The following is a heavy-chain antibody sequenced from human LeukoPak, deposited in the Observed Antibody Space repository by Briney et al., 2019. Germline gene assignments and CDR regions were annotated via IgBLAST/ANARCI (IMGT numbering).Heavy chain of an antibody. CDR1: GFPFSSYN. J-gene: IGHJ6*02. CDR2: IISSGSDI. V-gene: IGHV3-21*01. CDR3: ARDFSGSTPDYYGMDV. D-gene: IGHD3-10*01. Sequence: GGSLRLSCAASGFPFSSYNMNWVRQAPGKGLEWVSSIISSGSDIYYADSVKGRFTISRDNAKNSLYLQMNSLRAEDTAVYYCARDFSGSTPDYYGMDVWGQGTTVTVSS.